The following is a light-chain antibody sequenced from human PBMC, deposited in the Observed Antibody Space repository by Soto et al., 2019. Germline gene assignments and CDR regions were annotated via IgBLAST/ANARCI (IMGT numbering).Light chain of an antibody. Sequence: DIQMTQSPSSLSASVGDRVTITCRASQTISSYLNWYQQQPGTAPNLLIYGVSILQSGVPSRFSGSGSGTDFTLTISSLQPEDFATYYCQQSHTTPWTFGHGTKVEMK. J-gene: IGKJ1*01. CDR3: QQSHTTPWT. CDR2: GVS. CDR1: QTISSY. V-gene: IGKV1-39*01.